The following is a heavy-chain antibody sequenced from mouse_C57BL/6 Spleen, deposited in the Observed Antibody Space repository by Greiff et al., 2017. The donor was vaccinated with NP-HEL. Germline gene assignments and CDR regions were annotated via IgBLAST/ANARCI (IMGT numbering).Heavy chain of an antibody. V-gene: IGHV1-42*01. Sequence: VQLKQSGPELVKPGASVKISCKASGYSFTGYYMNWVKQSPEKSLEWIGEINPSTGGTTYNQKFKAKATLTVDKSSSTAYMQLKSLTSEDSAVYYCARTGYYEDMDYWGQGTSVTVSS. J-gene: IGHJ4*01. CDR3: ARTGYYEDMDY. CDR2: INPSTGGT. D-gene: IGHD2-3*01. CDR1: GYSFTGYY.